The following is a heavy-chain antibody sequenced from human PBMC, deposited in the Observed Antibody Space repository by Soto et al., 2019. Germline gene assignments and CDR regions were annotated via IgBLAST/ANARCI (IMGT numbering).Heavy chain of an antibody. J-gene: IGHJ6*02. V-gene: IGHV5-51*01. D-gene: IGHD3-3*01. CDR1: GYSFTSYW. Sequence: ESLKISCKGSGYSFTSYWIGWVRQMPGKGLEWMGIIYPGDSDTRYSPSFQGQVTISADKSISTAYLQWSSLKASDPAMYYCALHYDFWGGYTLYYFGMGVWGQGTTVTVSS. CDR2: IYPGDSDT. CDR3: ALHYDFWGGYTLYYFGMGV.